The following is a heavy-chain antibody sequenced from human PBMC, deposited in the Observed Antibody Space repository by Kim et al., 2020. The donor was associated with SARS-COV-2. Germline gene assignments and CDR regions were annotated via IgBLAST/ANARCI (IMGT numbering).Heavy chain of an antibody. D-gene: IGHD6-13*01. Sequence: GGSLRLSCVVSGFTFSTYGMHWVRQAPGKGLEWVAVISYDGNTKYYGNSVKGRFTISRDSSKNTLYLQMNSLRDEDTAVYYCVKRVGSCSSWYPLDYWGQGNLVTVSS. CDR1: GFTFSTYG. CDR2: ISYDGNTK. CDR3: VKRVGSCSSWYPLDY. V-gene: IGHV3-30*18. J-gene: IGHJ4*02.